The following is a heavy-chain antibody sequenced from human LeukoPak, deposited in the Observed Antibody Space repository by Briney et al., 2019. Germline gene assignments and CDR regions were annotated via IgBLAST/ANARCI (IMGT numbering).Heavy chain of an antibody. CDR2: FYYSGST. D-gene: IGHD6-6*01. Sequence: SETLSLTCTVSGGSISYYYWGWIRQPPGKGLEWIGYFYYSGSTNYNPSLKSRVTISVDTSKNQFSLNLSSVTAADTAVYYCARGYSSTSWFDPWGQGTLVTVSS. CDR3: ARGYSSTSWFDP. J-gene: IGHJ5*02. V-gene: IGHV4-59*01. CDR1: GGSISYYY.